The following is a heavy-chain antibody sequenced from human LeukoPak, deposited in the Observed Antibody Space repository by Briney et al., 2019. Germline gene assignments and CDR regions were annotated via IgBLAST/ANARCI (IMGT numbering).Heavy chain of an antibody. V-gene: IGHV5-51*01. Sequence: GESLKISCKGSGYSFTSYWIGWVRHMPGKGLEWRGIIYPGDSDTRYSPSFQGQVTISADKSISTAYLQWSGLKASDTAMYYCARKDTAMVDAVDYWGQGTLVTVSS. CDR3: ARKDTAMVDAVDY. D-gene: IGHD5-18*01. CDR1: GYSFTSYW. CDR2: IYPGDSDT. J-gene: IGHJ4*02.